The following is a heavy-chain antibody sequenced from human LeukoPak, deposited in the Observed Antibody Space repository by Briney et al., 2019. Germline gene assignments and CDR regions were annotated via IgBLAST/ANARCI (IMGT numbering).Heavy chain of an antibody. D-gene: IGHD3-3*01. Sequence: SETLSLTCGLSGGPLGRFYWTWIRQAPGKGLEWIGEVNHSGSANYNPSLKSRVTISLDASQNQFSLSLSSVTAADTAVYFCAKGVDFTAHFARWGQGTRVTVSS. CDR3: AKGVDFTAHFAR. CDR2: VNHSGSA. CDR1: GGPLGRFY. J-gene: IGHJ4*02. V-gene: IGHV4-34*01.